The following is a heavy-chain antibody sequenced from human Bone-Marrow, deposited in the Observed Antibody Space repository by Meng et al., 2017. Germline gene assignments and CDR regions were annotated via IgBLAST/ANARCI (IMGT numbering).Heavy chain of an antibody. D-gene: IGHD3-22*01. CDR1: GFTFSSYA. CDR2: ISGSGGST. Sequence: GESLKISCAASGFTFSSYAMSWVRQAPGKGLEWVSAISGSGGSTYYADSVKGRFTISRDNSKNTLYLQMNSLRAEDTAVYYCAKGGDYYYDSSGYYYYFDYWGQGTLVTVPQ. V-gene: IGHV3-23*01. CDR3: AKGGDYYYDSSGYYYYFDY. J-gene: IGHJ4*02.